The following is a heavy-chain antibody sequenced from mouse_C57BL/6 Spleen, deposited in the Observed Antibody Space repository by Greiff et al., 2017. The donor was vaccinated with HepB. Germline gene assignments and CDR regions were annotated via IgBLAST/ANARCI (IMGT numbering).Heavy chain of an antibody. D-gene: IGHD1-1*01. J-gene: IGHJ3*01. V-gene: IGHV1-52*01. CDR3: AITTEGTWFAY. Sequence: QVHVKQPGAELVRPGSSVKLSCKASGYTFTSYWMHWVKQRPIQGLEWIGNIDPSDSETHYNQKFKDKATLTVDKSSSTAYMQLSSLTSEDSAVYYCAITTEGTWFAYWGQGTLVTVSA. CDR2: IDPSDSET. CDR1: GYTFTSYW.